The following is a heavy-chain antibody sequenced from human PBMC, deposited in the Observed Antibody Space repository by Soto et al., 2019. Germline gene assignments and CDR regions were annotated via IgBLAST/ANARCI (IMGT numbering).Heavy chain of an antibody. CDR3: ARFNCISSSCYEGYFDY. J-gene: IGHJ4*02. CDR1: GYTFTTYG. V-gene: IGHV1-18*01. D-gene: IGHD2-2*01. Sequence: QVQLVQSGAEMKKPGASVKVSCKTSGYTFTTYGISWVRQAPGQGLEWMGWISTDIGNTNYAQKVQDRVTMTTDTSTSTAYMELRSLRSDDTAVYYCARFNCISSSCYEGYFDYWGQGTLVTVSS. CDR2: ISTDIGNT.